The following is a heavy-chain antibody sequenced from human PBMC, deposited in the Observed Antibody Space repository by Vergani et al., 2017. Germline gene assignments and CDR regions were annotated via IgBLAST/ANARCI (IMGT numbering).Heavy chain of an antibody. CDR2: ISWNSGSI. J-gene: IGHJ4*02. V-gene: IGHV3-9*01. Sequence: EVQLVESGGGLVQPGRSLRLSCAASGFTFDDYAMHWVRQAPGKGLEWVSGISWNSGSIGYADSVKGRFTISRDNSKNTLYLQMNSLKAEDTAVYYCARTGELGYFDYWGQGTLVTVSS. D-gene: IGHD1-14*01. CDR1: GFTFDDYA. CDR3: ARTGELGYFDY.